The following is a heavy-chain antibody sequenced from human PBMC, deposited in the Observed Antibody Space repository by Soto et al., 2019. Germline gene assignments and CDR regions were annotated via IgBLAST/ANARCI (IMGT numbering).Heavy chain of an antibody. J-gene: IGHJ6*02. CDR2: IRSKANSYAT. CDR3: TRYQQWLVTYYYYYGMDV. V-gene: IGHV3-73*01. D-gene: IGHD6-19*01. CDR1: GFTFSGSA. Sequence: PGGSLRLSCAASGFTFSGSAMHWVRQASGKGLEWVGRIRSKANSYATAYAASVKGRFTISRDDSKNTAYLQMNSLKTEDTAVYYCTRYQQWLVTYYYYYGMDVWGQGTTVTVSS.